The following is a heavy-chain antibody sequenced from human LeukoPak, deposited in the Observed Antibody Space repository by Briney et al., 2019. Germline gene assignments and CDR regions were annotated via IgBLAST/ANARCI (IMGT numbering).Heavy chain of an antibody. J-gene: IGHJ6*03. CDR1: GGSISSSSYY. CDR3: ARLRAQYCSSTSCYREYYSYYMDV. V-gene: IGHV4-39*01. CDR2: IYYSGST. D-gene: IGHD2-2*02. Sequence: KSSETLSLTCTVSGGSISSSSYYWGWLRQPPGKGLEWIGSIYYSGSTYYNPSLKSRVTISVDTSKNQFSLKLSSVTAADTAVYYCARLRAQYCSSTSCYREYYSYYMDVWGKGTTVTISS.